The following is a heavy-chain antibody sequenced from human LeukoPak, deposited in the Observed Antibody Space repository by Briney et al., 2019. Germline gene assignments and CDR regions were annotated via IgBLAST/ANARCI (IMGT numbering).Heavy chain of an antibody. CDR1: GGAISTYY. CDR3: ARALYYREMGYYYYYMDV. J-gene: IGHJ6*03. Sequence: SETLSLTCTVSGGAISTYYWSWIRQTPGMGLEWIGYIYYTGSTNYNPSLKSRVTISVDASKNQFSLKLSSVTAADTAVYYCARALYYREMGYYYYYMDVWGKGTTVTVSS. D-gene: IGHD2-8*01. CDR2: IYYTGST. V-gene: IGHV4-59*12.